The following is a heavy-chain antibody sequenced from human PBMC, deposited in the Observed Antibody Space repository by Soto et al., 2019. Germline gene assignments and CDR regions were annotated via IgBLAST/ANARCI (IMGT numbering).Heavy chain of an antibody. Sequence: QVQLQESGPGLLKPSETLSLTCSVSGGSVSDKTYYWSWIRQPPGKRLEWIGYVYYCGTTNYNPSLSSRVTISVDLSKNRFSLRLSSVTTADTALYYCARTTAVPNTLRSRYFFDYWGQGTLVTVSS. V-gene: IGHV4-61*01. J-gene: IGHJ4*02. D-gene: IGHD4-17*01. CDR3: ARTTAVPNTLRSRYFFDY. CDR2: VYYCGTT. CDR1: GGSVSDKTYY.